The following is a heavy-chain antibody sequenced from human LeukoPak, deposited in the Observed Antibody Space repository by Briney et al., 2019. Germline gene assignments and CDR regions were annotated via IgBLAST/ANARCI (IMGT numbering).Heavy chain of an antibody. CDR1: GGSFSGYY. CDR2: INHSGST. V-gene: IGHV4-34*01. Sequence: SETLSLTCAVYGGSFSGYYWSWIRQPPGKGLEWIGEINHSGSTNYNPSLKSRVTISVDTSKNQFSLKLSSVTAADTAVYYCARGRGIAARRDAFDIWGQGTMVTVSS. CDR3: ARGRGIAARRDAFDI. D-gene: IGHD6-6*01. J-gene: IGHJ3*02.